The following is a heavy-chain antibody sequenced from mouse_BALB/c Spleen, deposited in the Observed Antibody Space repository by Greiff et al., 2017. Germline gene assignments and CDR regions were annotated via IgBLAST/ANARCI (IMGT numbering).Heavy chain of an antibody. CDR2: ISSGGSYT. CDR3: ARHPLPTVKGLDYAMDY. D-gene: IGHD1-1*01. Sequence: EVKLVESGGGLVQPGGSRKLSCAASGFTFSSFGMHWVRQAPEKGLEWVATISSGGSYTYYPDSVKGRFTISRDNAKNTLYLQMSSLKSEDTAMYYCARHPLPTVKGLDYAMDYWGQGTSVTVSS. CDR1: GFTFSSFG. J-gene: IGHJ4*01. V-gene: IGHV5-6*03.